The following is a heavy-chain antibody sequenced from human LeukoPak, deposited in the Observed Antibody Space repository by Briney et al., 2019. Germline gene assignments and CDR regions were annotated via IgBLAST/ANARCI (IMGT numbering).Heavy chain of an antibody. CDR3: ARDQAVAGLIDY. V-gene: IGHV1-46*01. CDR2: INPSGGST. D-gene: IGHD6-19*01. Sequence: ASVKVSCKASGYTVTSYYMHWVRQAPGQGLEWMGIINPSGGSTSYAQKFQGRVTMTRDTSTSTVYMELSSLRSEDTAVYYCARDQAVAGLIDYWGQGTLVTVSS. CDR1: GYTVTSYY. J-gene: IGHJ4*02.